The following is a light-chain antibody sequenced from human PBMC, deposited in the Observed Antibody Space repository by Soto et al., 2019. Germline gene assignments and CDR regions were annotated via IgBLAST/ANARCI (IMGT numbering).Light chain of an antibody. V-gene: IGLV2-8*01. CDR1: SSDVGSHNL. J-gene: IGLJ1*01. CDR3: NSYAGSKTV. Sequence: QSVLTQPPSASGSPGQSVTISCTGTSSDVGSHNLVSWYQQHPGKAPKLIIYEVSTRPSGVPDRFSGSKSGNTASLTVSGLQAEDEADYYCNSYAGSKTVFGTGTKVTVL. CDR2: EVS.